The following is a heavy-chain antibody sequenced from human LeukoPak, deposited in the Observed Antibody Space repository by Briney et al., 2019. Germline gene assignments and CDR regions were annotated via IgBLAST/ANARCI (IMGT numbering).Heavy chain of an antibody. V-gene: IGHV1-2*02. Sequence: ASVKVSCKASGYTFTAYYMHWVRQAPGQGLEWMGWINPNSGGTDYAQKFQGRVTMTRDTSISTAYMELNRLRSDDTAVYYCARGEMITFGGVIVISTFDIWGQGTMVTVS. CDR3: ARGEMITFGGVIVISTFDI. D-gene: IGHD3-16*02. CDR2: INPNSGGT. CDR1: GYTFTAYY. J-gene: IGHJ3*02.